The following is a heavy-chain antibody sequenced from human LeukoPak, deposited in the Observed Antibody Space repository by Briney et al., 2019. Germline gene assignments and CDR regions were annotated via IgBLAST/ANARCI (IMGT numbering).Heavy chain of an antibody. D-gene: IGHD4-17*01. J-gene: IGHJ1*01. CDR2: INKDGSST. CDR3: ARPLYGDFAKYFQR. V-gene: IGHV3-74*01. Sequence: GGSLRLSCAASGFTFSSYWMHWVRQAPGKGLVWASHINKDGSSTSYADSVKGRFTISRDNAKNTLYLQMSSLRAEDTALYYCARPLYGDFAKYFQRWGQGTLVTVSS. CDR1: GFTFSSYW.